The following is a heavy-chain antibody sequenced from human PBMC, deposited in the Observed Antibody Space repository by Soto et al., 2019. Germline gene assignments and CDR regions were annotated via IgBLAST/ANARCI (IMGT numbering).Heavy chain of an antibody. CDR2: IYPGGNT. CDR3: AKLVGLAIFP. Sequence: PSETLSLTCAVSGGSISSGHYPWTWIRQPPGKGREWIGYIYPGGNTYYSPSLKSRVTIALDTSKSLVTQRLNSVSAADTVLYYCAKLVGLAIFPWGQGTLVTVSS. CDR1: GGSISSGHYP. V-gene: IGHV4-30-2*01. D-gene: IGHD3-16*01. J-gene: IGHJ4*02.